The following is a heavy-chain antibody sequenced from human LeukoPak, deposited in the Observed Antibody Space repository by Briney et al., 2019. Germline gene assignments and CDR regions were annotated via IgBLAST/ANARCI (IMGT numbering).Heavy chain of an antibody. CDR1: GFTFSDYY. D-gene: IGHD3-3*01. CDR2: ISSSGSTI. J-gene: IGHJ2*01. Sequence: GGSLRLSCAASGFTFSDYYMSWIRQAPGKGLEWVSYISSSGSTIYYADSVKGRFTISRGNAKNSLYLQMNSLRAEDTAVYYCAKDRGTIARSLWHFDLWGRGTLVTVSS. CDR3: AKDRGTIARSLWHFDL. V-gene: IGHV3-11*01.